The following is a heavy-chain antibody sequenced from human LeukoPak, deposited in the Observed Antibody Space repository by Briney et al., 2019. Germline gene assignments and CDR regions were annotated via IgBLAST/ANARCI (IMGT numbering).Heavy chain of an antibody. CDR2: ISSSSSTI. V-gene: IGHV3-48*01. J-gene: IGHJ4*02. D-gene: IGHD3-16*01. CDR3: ARDLYPGY. CDR1: GFTFSIYS. Sequence: QTGGSLRLSCAASGFTFSIYSMNWVRQAPGKGLEWVSYISSSSSTIHYVDSVKGRFTISREDAKNSLYLQMNNLRAEDTAVYYCARDLYPGYWGQGTLVTVSS.